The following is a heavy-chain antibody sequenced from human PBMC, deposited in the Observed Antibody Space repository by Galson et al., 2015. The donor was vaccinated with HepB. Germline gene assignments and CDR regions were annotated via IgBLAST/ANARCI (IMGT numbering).Heavy chain of an antibody. J-gene: IGHJ4*02. D-gene: IGHD2-15*01. V-gene: IGHV5-10-1*01. CDR3: ARQVRGYCSGGSCYAGDY. Sequence: QSGAEVKKPGESLKISCKGYGYSFTSYWIGWVRQMPGKGLQWMGRIDPSDSYTNYSPSFQGHVTISADKSISTAYLQWSSLKASDTAMYYCARQVRGYCSGGSCYAGDYWGQGTLVTVAS. CDR2: IDPSDSYT. CDR1: GYSFTSYW.